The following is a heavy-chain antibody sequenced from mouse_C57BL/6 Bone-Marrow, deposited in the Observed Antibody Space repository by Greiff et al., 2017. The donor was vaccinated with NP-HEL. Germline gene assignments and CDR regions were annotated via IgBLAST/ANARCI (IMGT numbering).Heavy chain of an antibody. V-gene: IGHV1-52*01. Sequence: VQLQQPGAELVRPGSSVKLSCKASGYTFTSYWMHWVKQRPIQGLEWIGNIDPSDSETHYNQKFKDKATMTVDKSSSTAYMQLSSLTSEDSAVYYCARESYGSSYNYAMDYWGQGTSVTVSS. CDR1: GYTFTSYW. D-gene: IGHD1-1*01. CDR2: IDPSDSET. J-gene: IGHJ4*01. CDR3: ARESYGSSYNYAMDY.